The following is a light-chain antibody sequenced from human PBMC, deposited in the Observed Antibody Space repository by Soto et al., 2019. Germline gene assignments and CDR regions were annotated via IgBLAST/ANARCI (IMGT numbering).Light chain of an antibody. CDR2: DAS. Sequence: EILLTQSPATLSLSPGERATLSCRASQSVSSYLAWYQQKPGQAPRLLIYDASNRETGIPARFRCSGSGPACTRTISSLEPEDVEVDYCQQRSNWPPKFGQGTKVDIK. J-gene: IGKJ1*01. V-gene: IGKV3-11*01. CDR3: QQRSNWPPK. CDR1: QSVSSY.